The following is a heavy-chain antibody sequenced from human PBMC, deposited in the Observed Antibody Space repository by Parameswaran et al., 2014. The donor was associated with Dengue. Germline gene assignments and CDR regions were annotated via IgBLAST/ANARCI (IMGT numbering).Heavy chain of an antibody. CDR3: ARQDLYYFYGMDL. Sequence: GESLKISCQGSGYRFTSYWIAWVRQMPGKGLEWMGIIYPGDSDTKYSPSFQGQVTISADKSTSTAYIQWRSLKASDSSTYYCARQDLYYFYGMDLWGQGTTVTVSS. CDR1: GYRFTSYW. J-gene: IGHJ6*02. V-gene: IGHV5-51*01. CDR2: IYPGDSDT.